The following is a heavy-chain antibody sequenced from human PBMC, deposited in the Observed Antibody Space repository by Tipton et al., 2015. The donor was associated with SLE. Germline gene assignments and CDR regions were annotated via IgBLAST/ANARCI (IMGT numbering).Heavy chain of an antibody. V-gene: IGHV1-18*01. CDR1: GYTFTNYG. CDR2: ISAYNGNT. Sequence: QLVQSGAEVRKPGASVKVSCKASGYTFTNYGISWVRQAPGQGLEWMGWISAYNGNTNYAQKLQGRVTMTTDTSTSTAYMELRSLRSDDTAVYYCARRGSHAHYYYYGMDVWGQGTTVTVSS. CDR3: ARRGSHAHYYYYGMDV. D-gene: IGHD1-26*01. J-gene: IGHJ6*02.